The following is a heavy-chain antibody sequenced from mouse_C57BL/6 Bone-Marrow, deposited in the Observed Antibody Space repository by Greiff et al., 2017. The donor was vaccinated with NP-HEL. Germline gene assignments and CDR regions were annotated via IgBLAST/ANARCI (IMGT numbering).Heavy chain of an antibody. V-gene: IGHV1-18*01. Sequence: VQLQQSGPELVKPGASVKIPCKASGYTFTDYNMDWVKQSPGKSLEWIGDINPNNGGTIYNQKFKGKATLTVDKSSSTAYMELRSLTSEDTAVYYCARRNYDYFYWYFDVWGTGTTVTVSS. CDR2: INPNNGGT. D-gene: IGHD2-4*01. J-gene: IGHJ1*03. CDR1: GYTFTDYN. CDR3: ARRNYDYFYWYFDV.